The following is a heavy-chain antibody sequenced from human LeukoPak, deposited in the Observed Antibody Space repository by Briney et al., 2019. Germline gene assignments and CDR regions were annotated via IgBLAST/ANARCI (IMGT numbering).Heavy chain of an antibody. CDR2: IASETYGGTA. J-gene: IGHJ3*02. CDR3: ARAGGFSGRAFDI. D-gene: IGHD1-26*01. CDR1: GFTFGDYA. V-gene: IGHV3-49*04. Sequence: GRSLRLSCTASGFTFGDYAMTWVRQAPGKGLEWVGFIASETYGGTAEYAASLKGRFTISRDDSKSIAYLQMNSLKTEDTAVYYCARAGGFSGRAFDIWGQGTMVTVSS.